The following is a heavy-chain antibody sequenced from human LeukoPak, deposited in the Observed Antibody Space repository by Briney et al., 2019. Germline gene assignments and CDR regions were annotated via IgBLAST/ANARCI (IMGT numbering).Heavy chain of an antibody. CDR2: INWNGGST. CDR1: GFTFDDYG. J-gene: IGHJ5*02. Sequence: GSPRLSCAASGFTFDDYGMSWVRQPPGKGLEWVSGINWNGGSTGYADSVKGRFTISRDNAKNSLYLQMNSLRAEDTALYYCARDATVVTPTWFDPWGQGTLVTVSS. D-gene: IGHD4-23*01. V-gene: IGHV3-20*04. CDR3: ARDATVVTPTWFDP.